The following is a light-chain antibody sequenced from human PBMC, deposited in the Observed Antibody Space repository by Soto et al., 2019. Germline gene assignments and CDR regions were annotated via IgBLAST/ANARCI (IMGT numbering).Light chain of an antibody. CDR3: QHYNYWPPKT. Sequence: IVMTQSPATLSVSPGERTTLSCRASQSVGNNLAWYQQKPGQAPRLLIYGAYTRATGIPARFSGSGSGTDFTLTISSLQSEDFAVYYCQHYNYWPPKTFGQGTKVE. V-gene: IGKV3-15*01. J-gene: IGKJ1*01. CDR2: GAY. CDR1: QSVGNN.